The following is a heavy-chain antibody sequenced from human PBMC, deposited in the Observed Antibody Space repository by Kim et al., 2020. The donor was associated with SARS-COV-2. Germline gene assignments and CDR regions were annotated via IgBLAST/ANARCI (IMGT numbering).Heavy chain of an antibody. V-gene: IGHV3-9*01. Sequence: YADSVKGRFTISRDNAKDSLYLHMNSLRAEDTALYYCARDHSSSPSGFDYLGEGTLVTVSS. J-gene: IGHJ4*02. CDR3: ARDHSSSPSGFDY. D-gene: IGHD6-13*01.